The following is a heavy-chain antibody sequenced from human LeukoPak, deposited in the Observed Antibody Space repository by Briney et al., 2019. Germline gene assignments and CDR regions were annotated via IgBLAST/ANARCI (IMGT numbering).Heavy chain of an antibody. CDR3: ARVCPMVRGDQPFDY. CDR1: GGSISSYY. D-gene: IGHD3-10*01. Sequence: SETLSLTCTVSGGSISSYYWSWIRQPPGKGLEWIGSIYYSGSTYYNPSLKSRVTISVDTSKNQFSLKLSSVTAADTAVYYCARVCPMVRGDQPFDYWGQGTLVTVSS. J-gene: IGHJ4*02. V-gene: IGHV4-59*05. CDR2: IYYSGST.